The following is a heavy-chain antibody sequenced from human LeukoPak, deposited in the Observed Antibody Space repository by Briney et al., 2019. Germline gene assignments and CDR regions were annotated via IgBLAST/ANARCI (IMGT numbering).Heavy chain of an antibody. D-gene: IGHD1-26*01. CDR3: ARLLRRDAFDI. Sequence: ASVKVSCKASGYTFTSYGISWVRQAPGQGLEWVGWISAYNGNTNYAQKLQGRVPMTTDTSTSTDYMELRSLRSEDTAVYYCARLLRRDAFDIWGQGTMVTVSS. V-gene: IGHV1-18*01. J-gene: IGHJ3*02. CDR1: GYTFTSYG. CDR2: ISAYNGNT.